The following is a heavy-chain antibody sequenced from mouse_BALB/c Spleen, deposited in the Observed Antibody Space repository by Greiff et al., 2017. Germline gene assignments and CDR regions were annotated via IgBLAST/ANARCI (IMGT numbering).Heavy chain of an antibody. CDR2: INPSTGYT. CDR1: GYTFTSYW. J-gene: IGHJ3*01. V-gene: IGHV1-7*01. D-gene: IGHD2-3*01. Sequence: VKLQESGAELAKPGASVKMSCKASGYTFTSYWMHWVKQRPGQGLEWIGYINPSTGYTEYNQKFKDKATLTADKSSSTAYMQLSSLTSEDSAVYYCAIYDGSYGFAYWGQGTLVTVSA. CDR3: AIYDGSYGFAY.